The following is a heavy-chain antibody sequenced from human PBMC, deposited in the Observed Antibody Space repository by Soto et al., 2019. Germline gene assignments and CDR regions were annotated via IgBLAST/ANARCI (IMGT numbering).Heavy chain of an antibody. V-gene: IGHV1-2*02. CDR3: ARDGEYSSSSGLLSY. D-gene: IGHD6-6*01. CDR1: GYTFTGQY. CDR2: INPSSGGT. J-gene: IGHJ4*02. Sequence: QVQLMQSGAEVKKPGASVKVSCKASGYTFTGQYIHWVRQAPGQGLEWMGWINPSSGGTHYAQKFQGTVTMTRDTSISTAYMELRSLTSDDTSVYYCARDGEYSSSSGLLSYWGQGTLVTVSS.